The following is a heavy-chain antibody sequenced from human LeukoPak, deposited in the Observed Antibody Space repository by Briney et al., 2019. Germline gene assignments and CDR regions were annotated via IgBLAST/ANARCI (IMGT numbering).Heavy chain of an antibody. D-gene: IGHD4-17*01. J-gene: IGHJ3*02. V-gene: IGHV3-33*01. CDR3: AREQYGSDDALDI. CDR2: IWFDGSNQ. CDR1: GFTISSYG. Sequence: GGSLRLSCAASGFTISSYGMHWVRQAPGKGLEWVAVIWFDGSNQYYADSVKGRFTVSRDNSKNTMDLQMNSLRAEDTAVYYCAREQYGSDDALDIWGQGTMVTVSS.